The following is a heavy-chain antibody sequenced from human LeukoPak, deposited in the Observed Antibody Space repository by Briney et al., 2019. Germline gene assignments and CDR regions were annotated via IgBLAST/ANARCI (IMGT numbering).Heavy chain of an antibody. CDR3: AKRATTERGHSYGLDF. CDR2: IKQDESEK. CDR1: GFTFNNYW. V-gene: IGHV3-7*01. D-gene: IGHD5-18*01. Sequence: GGSLRLSCEASGFTFNNYWMSWFRQAPGKGLEWVANIKQDESEKNYVDSVKGRFTISRDNVKNSLYLQMNSLRAEDTAMYYCAKRATTERGHSYGLDFWGQGTLVTVSS. J-gene: IGHJ4*02.